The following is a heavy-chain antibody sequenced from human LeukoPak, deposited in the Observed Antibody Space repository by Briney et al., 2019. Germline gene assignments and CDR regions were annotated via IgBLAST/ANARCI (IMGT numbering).Heavy chain of an antibody. V-gene: IGHV1-2*02. CDR1: GYTFTGYY. D-gene: IGHD2-2*01. CDR2: INPNSGGT. CDR3: ARSHCSSTSCSLDY. Sequence: ASVKVFCKASGYTFTGYYMHWVRQSPGQGLEWMGWINPNSGGTNYAQKFQGRVTMTRDTSISTAYMELSRLRSDDTAVYYCARSHCSSTSCSLDYWGQGTLVTVSS. J-gene: IGHJ4*02.